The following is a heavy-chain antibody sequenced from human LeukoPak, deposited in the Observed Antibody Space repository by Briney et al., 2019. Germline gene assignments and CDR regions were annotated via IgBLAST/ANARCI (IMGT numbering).Heavy chain of an antibody. J-gene: IGHJ5*02. D-gene: IGHD3-22*01. CDR1: GGSISSGSYY. CDR3: ARLRYYDSSGPRWFDP. CDR2: IYTSGST. Sequence: SQTLSLTCTVSGGSISSGSYYWSWIRQPAGKGLEWIGRIYTSGSTNYNPSLKSRVTISVDTSKNQFSLKLSSVTAADTAVYYCARLRYYDSSGPRWFDPWGQGTLVTVSS. V-gene: IGHV4-61*02.